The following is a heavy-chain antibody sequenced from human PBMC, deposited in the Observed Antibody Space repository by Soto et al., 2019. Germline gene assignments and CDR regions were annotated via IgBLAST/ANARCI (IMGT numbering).Heavy chain of an antibody. J-gene: IGHJ4*02. CDR2: FYDGNT. CDR3: ATTRGLAVGGSFDY. D-gene: IGHD3-10*01. V-gene: IGHV4-39*01. Sequence: SETLSLTCIVSGGSIIRRSSYWAWIRQPPGKGLEWVGTFYDGNTYHNPSLTSRITIAVDTSKNQFSLKLNSVAAADTAFYYCATTRGLAVGGSFDYWGQGMLVTSPQ. CDR1: GGSIIRRSSY.